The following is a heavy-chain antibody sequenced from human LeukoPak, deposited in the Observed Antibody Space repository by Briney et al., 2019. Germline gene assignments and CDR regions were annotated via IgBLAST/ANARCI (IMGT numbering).Heavy chain of an antibody. J-gene: IGHJ4*02. D-gene: IGHD6-13*01. CDR2: IYSGGST. Sequence: GGSLRLSCAASGFTASSNYMSWVRQAPGKGLEWVSVIYSGGSTYYADSVKGRFTISRDNSKNTLYLQMNSLRAEDTAVYYCARGGGSSWYFDYWGQGTLVTVSS. V-gene: IGHV3-53*01. CDR1: GFTASSNY. CDR3: ARGGGSSWYFDY.